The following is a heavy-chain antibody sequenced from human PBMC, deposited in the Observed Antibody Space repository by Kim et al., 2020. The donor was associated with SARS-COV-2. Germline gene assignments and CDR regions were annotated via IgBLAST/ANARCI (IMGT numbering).Heavy chain of an antibody. J-gene: IGHJ2*01. Sequence: GGSLRLSCAASGFTVSSNYMSWVRQAPGKGLEWVSVIYSGGSTYYADSVKGRFTISRDNSKNTLYLQLNSLRAEDTAVYYCAGNSSNEACDLWGRGTLVTVSS. D-gene: IGHD6-13*01. CDR3: AGNSSNEACDL. CDR1: GFTVSSNY. CDR2: IYSGGST. V-gene: IGHV3-66*01.